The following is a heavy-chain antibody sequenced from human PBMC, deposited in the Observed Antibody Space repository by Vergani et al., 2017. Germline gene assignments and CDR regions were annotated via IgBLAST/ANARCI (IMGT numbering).Heavy chain of an antibody. CDR1: GGPISSSSYY. D-gene: IGHD6-6*01. CDR3: ARHGGAARPPY. J-gene: IGHJ4*02. CDR2: IYYSWRT. V-gene: IGHV4-39*01. Sequence: QLQLQESGPGLVKPSETLSLTCTVSGGPISSSSYYWGWIRQPPGKGLEWIGSIYYSWRTYYNPSLKSRVTISVDTSKNQFSLKLSSVTAADTAVYYCARHGGAARPPYWGQGTLVTVSS.